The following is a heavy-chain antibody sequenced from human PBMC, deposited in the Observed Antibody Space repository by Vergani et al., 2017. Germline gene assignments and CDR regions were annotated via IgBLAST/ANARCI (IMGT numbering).Heavy chain of an antibody. CDR1: GGSISSGSYY. D-gene: IGHD3-10*01. Sequence: QVQLQESGPGLVKPSQTLSLTCTVSGGSISSGSYYWCWNRQPAGKGLEWIGRIYTSGSTYYNPSLKSRVTISVDTSKNQFSLKLSAVTAADTAVYYCARDHKVRGPFDYWGQGTLVTVSS. CDR2: IYTSGST. V-gene: IGHV4-61*02. CDR3: ARDHKVRGPFDY. J-gene: IGHJ4*02.